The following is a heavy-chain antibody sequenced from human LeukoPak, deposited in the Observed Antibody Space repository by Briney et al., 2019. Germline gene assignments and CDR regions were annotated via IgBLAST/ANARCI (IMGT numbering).Heavy chain of an antibody. Sequence: QPGGSLRLSCAAPGFTVSSNYMSWVRQAPGKGLEWVSVIYSGGSTYYADSVKGRFTISRDNSKNTLYLQMNSLRAEDTAVYYCARGPPLRVVPGPETNWFDPWGQGTLVTVSS. CDR1: GFTVSSNY. V-gene: IGHV3-66*02. CDR3: ARGPPLRVVPGPETNWFDP. J-gene: IGHJ5*02. D-gene: IGHD2-15*01. CDR2: IYSGGST.